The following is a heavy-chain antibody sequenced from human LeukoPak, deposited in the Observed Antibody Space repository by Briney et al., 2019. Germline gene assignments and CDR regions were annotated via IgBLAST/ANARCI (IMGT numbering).Heavy chain of an antibody. J-gene: IGHJ5*02. D-gene: IGHD2-15*01. CDR2: IYTSGST. CDR3: ARGVVVNGNWFDP. CDR1: GGSISSGSYY. Sequence: SGTLSLTCTVSGGSISSGSYYWSWIRQPAGKGLEWIGRIYTSGSTNYNPSLKSRVTISVDTSKNQFSLKLSSVTAADTAVYYCARGVVVNGNWFDPWGQGTLVTVSS. V-gene: IGHV4-61*02.